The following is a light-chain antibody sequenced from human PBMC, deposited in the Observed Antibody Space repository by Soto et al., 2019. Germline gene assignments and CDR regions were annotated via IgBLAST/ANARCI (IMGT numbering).Light chain of an antibody. CDR3: QHYHNLPMYT. CDR2: DAS. CDR1: LDIDNY. V-gene: IGKV1-33*01. Sequence: DIQMTQSPSSLSASVGDRVTITCQASLDIDNYLNWYQQKPGEAPKLVIYDASFLETGVPSRFSGSGSGTDFTFTISSLQPEDVATYYCQHYHNLPMYTFGQGTRLEIK. J-gene: IGKJ2*01.